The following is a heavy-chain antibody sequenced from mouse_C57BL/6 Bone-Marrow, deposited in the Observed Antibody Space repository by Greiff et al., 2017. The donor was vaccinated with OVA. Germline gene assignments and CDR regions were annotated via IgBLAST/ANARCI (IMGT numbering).Heavy chain of an antibody. V-gene: IGHV1-59*01. CDR1: GYTFTSYW. J-gene: IGHJ2*01. Sequence: QVQLQQPGAELVRPGTSVKLSCKASGYTFTSYWMHWVKQRPGQGLEWIGVIDPSDSYTNYNQKFKGKATLTVDTSSSTAYMQLSSLTSEDSAVYYCARRGTFDYWGKGTTLTVSS. D-gene: IGHD3-3*01. CDR2: IDPSDSYT. CDR3: ARRGTFDY.